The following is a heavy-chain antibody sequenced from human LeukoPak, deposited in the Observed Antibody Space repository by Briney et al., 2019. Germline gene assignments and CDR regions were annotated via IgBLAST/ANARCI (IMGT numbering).Heavy chain of an antibody. Sequence: GASVKVSCKASGYTFTSYGISLVRQAPGQGLEWMGWISAYNGNTNYAQKLQGRVTMTTDTSTSTAYMELRSLRSDDTAVYYCARESGYYPDYYFDYWGQGTLVTVSS. J-gene: IGHJ4*02. D-gene: IGHD3-22*01. CDR3: ARESGYYPDYYFDY. CDR1: GYTFTSYG. V-gene: IGHV1-18*01. CDR2: ISAYNGNT.